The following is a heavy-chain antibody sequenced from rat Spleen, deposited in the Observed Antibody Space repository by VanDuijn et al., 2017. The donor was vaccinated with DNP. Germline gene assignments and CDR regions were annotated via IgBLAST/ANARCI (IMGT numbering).Heavy chain of an antibody. D-gene: IGHD1-5*01. CDR1: GYSITSNYR. J-gene: IGHJ2*01. V-gene: IGHV3-3*01. CDR3: ARSPLGRYNSYYFDY. CDR2: INSAGST. Sequence: EVQLQESGPGLVKPSQSLSLTCSVTGYSITSNYRWNWIRKFPGNKLEWMGYINSAGSTNYNPSLKSRISITRDTSKNQFFLQVNSVTAEDTATYYCARSPLGRYNSYYFDYWGQGVMVTVSS.